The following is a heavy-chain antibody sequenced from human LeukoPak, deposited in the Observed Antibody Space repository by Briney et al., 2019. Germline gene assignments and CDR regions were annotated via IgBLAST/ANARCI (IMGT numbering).Heavy chain of an antibody. Sequence: SETLSLTCTVSGASISSGDYYWSWIRQSPGKGLEWIGYIYYIGTTDYNPSLKSRVTMSVDTSKNQFFLKLHSVTVADTAVYYCARVNIVVEVAGFDPWGQGTLVTVSS. D-gene: IGHD2-15*01. CDR3: ARVNIVVEVAGFDP. V-gene: IGHV4-30-4*01. CDR2: IYYIGTT. J-gene: IGHJ5*02. CDR1: GASISSGDYY.